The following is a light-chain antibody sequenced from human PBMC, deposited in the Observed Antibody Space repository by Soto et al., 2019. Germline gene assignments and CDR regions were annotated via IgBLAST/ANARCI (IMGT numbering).Light chain of an antibody. V-gene: IGKV3D-15*01. CDR2: GAS. Sequence: EIVMTESPATLSVSPGERATLSCRASQSVSSNLAWYQQKPGQAPRLLMYGASTRATGIPARFSGSGSGTEFTLTISSLQSEDCAVYYCQQYNNWPRTFGQGTKVDIK. CDR3: QQYNNWPRT. J-gene: IGKJ1*01. CDR1: QSVSSN.